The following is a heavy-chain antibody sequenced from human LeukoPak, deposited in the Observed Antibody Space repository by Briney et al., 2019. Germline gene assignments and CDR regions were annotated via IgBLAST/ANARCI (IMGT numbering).Heavy chain of an antibody. D-gene: IGHD1-26*01. CDR3: ARQDSGSYADY. CDR1: GYTLTELS. Sequence: ASVKVSCKVSGYTLTELSMHWVRQAPGKGLEWMGGFDPEDGETIYAQKFQGRVTMTTDTSTSTAYMELRSLRSDDTAVYYCARQDSGSYADYWGQGTLVTVSS. J-gene: IGHJ4*02. CDR2: FDPEDGET. V-gene: IGHV1-24*01.